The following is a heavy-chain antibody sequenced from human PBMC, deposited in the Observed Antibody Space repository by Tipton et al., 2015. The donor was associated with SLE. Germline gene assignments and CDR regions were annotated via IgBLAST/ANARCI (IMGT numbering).Heavy chain of an antibody. CDR1: GASISSGGYY. CDR3: ARHVDPTDYYYYAVDV. J-gene: IGHJ6*02. V-gene: IGHV4-31*03. Sequence: TLSLTCTVSGASISSGGYYWSWIRQHPGEGLEWIGYIYNSGSAHYNASLKSRLTISVDTSKNQFSLRLSSVSAADTAVYYCARHVDPTDYYYYAVDVWGQGTTVTVSS. CDR2: IYNSGSA.